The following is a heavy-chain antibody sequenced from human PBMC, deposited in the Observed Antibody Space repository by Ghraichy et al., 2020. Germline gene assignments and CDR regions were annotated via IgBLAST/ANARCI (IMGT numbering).Heavy chain of an antibody. CDR2: MNPNSGDT. V-gene: IGHV1-8*01. D-gene: IGHD4-17*01. CDR3: ARGHDYGTRRAFDI. CDR1: GYTFTSYA. Sequence: ASVKVSCKASGYTFTSYAINWVRQATGQGLEWMGWMNPNSGDTGYAQKFQGRVSMTRNTSITTAYMELSSLRSDDTAVYYCARGHDYGTRRAFDIWGQGTMVTVSS. J-gene: IGHJ3*02.